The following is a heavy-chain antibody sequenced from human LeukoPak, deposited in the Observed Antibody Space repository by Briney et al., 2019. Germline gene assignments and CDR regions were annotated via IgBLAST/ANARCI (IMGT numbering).Heavy chain of an antibody. CDR3: ARDKVAVAGTGWFDP. CDR1: GGSISSYY. D-gene: IGHD6-19*01. CDR2: IYHSGST. V-gene: IGHV4-59*01. Sequence: SETLSLTCTVSGGSISSYYWSWIRQPPGKGLEWIGYIYHSGSTNYNPSLKSRVTISVDTSKNQFSLKLSSVTAADTAVYYCARDKVAVAGTGWFDPWGQGTLVTVSS. J-gene: IGHJ5*02.